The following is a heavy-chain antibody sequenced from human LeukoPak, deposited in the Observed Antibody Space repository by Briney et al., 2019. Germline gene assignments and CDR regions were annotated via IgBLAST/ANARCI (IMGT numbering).Heavy chain of an antibody. CDR1: GYTFTGYY. CDR3: ARDNDLRPIVGATTFPNEFDY. CDR2: INPSTGGT. V-gene: IGHV1-2*06. J-gene: IGHJ4*02. Sequence: ASVKVSCKASGYTFTGYYMHWVRQAPGQGLEWMGRINPSTGGTNYAQNFQGRVTMTRDASISTAYMELSRLISDDTAVYYCARDNDLRPIVGATTFPNEFDYWGQGTLVTVSS. D-gene: IGHD1-26*01.